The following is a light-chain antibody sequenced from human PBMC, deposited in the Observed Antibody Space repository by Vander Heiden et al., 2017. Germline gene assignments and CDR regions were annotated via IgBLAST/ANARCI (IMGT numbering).Light chain of an antibody. Sequence: EIVMTQSPATLSVSQGERATLSCRASQSVSRKLAWYQQKPGQAPRLLIYGASTRATGIPVRFSGSGSGTEFTLTISSLQSEDLAVYYCQQYNNWSYTFGQGTKVEIK. CDR2: GAS. V-gene: IGKV3-15*01. CDR1: QSVSRK. CDR3: QQYNNWSYT. J-gene: IGKJ2*01.